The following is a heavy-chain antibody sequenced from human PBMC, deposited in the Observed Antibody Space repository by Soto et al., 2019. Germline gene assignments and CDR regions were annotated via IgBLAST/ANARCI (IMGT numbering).Heavy chain of an antibody. CDR1: GFTFSSYA. CDR3: AKDLCSGGSCYSYYGMDV. CDR2: ISGSGGST. V-gene: IGHV3-23*01. J-gene: IGHJ6*02. Sequence: PGGSLRLSCAASGFTFSSYAMSWVRQAPGKGLEWVSAISGSGGSTYYADSVKGRFTISRDNSKNTLYLQMNSLRAEDTAVYYCAKDLCSGGSCYSYYGMDVWGQGTTVTVSS. D-gene: IGHD2-15*01.